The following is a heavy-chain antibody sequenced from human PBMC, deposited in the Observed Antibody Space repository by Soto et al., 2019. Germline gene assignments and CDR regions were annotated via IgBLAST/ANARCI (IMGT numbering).Heavy chain of an antibody. CDR3: ARRIKRYSYGMDV. J-gene: IGHJ6*02. CDR2: ISSSSSYI. V-gene: IGHV3-21*01. CDR1: GFTFSSYS. Sequence: EVQLVESGGGLVKPGGSLRLSCAASGFTFSSYSMNWVRQAPGKGLELVSSISSSSSYIYYSDSVKGRFTISRDNAKNSLYLQMNSLRAEDTAVYYCARRIKRYSYGMDVCGQGTTVPVSS.